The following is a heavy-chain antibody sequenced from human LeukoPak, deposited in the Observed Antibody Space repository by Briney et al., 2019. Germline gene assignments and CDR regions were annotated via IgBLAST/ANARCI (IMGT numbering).Heavy chain of an antibody. J-gene: IGHJ6*03. V-gene: IGHV4-34*01. CDR2: INHSGST. CDR3: ARVAVSYYYMDV. Sequence: PSETLSLTCAVYGGSFSGYYWSWIRQPPGKGLEWIGEINHSGSTNYNPSLKSRVTISVDTSKNQFSLKLSSVTAADTAVYYCARVAVSYYYMDVWGKGTTVTISS. CDR1: GGSFSGYY.